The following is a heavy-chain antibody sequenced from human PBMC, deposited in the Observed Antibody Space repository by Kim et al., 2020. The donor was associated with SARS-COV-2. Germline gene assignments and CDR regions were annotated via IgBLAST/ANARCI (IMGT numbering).Heavy chain of an antibody. CDR1: GFTFSSYA. V-gene: IGHV3-23*01. D-gene: IGHD6-13*01. J-gene: IGHJ3*02. CDR3: AKALWSSWYRGVTPCAFDI. CDR2: ISGSGGST. Sequence: GGSLRLSCAASGFTFSSYAMSWVRQAPGKGLEWVSAISGSGGSTYYADSVKGRFTISRDNSKNTLYLQMNSLRAEDTAVYYCAKALWSSWYRGVTPCAFDIWGQGTMVTVSS.